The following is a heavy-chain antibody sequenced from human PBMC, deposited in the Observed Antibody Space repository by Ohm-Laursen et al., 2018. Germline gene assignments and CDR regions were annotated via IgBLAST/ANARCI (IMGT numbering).Heavy chain of an antibody. CDR2: INGNSADI. Sequence: SLRLSCSASGFTFSTCSMNWVRQAPGKGLEWLSYINGNSADIYYADSVQGRFTTSRDNAKNSLYLQMNSLRAEDTAIYYCAREVHYSEDYWGQGTLVIVSS. V-gene: IGHV3-21*01. CDR1: GFTFSTCS. J-gene: IGHJ4*02. CDR3: AREVHYSEDY. D-gene: IGHD3-10*01.